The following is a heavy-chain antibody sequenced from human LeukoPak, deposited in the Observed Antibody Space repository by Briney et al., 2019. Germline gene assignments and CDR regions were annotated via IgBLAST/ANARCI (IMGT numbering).Heavy chain of an antibody. CDR2: ISYDGSNK. D-gene: IGHD2-21*02. CDR3: LPTYCGGDCFPWGFDY. Sequence: PGGSLRLSCAASGFTFSSYGMHWVRQAPGKGLEWVAVISYDGSNKYYADSVKGRFTISRDNSKNTLYLQMNSLRAEDTAVYYCLPTYCGGDCFPWGFDYWGQGTLVTVSS. V-gene: IGHV3-30*03. CDR1: GFTFSSYG. J-gene: IGHJ4*02.